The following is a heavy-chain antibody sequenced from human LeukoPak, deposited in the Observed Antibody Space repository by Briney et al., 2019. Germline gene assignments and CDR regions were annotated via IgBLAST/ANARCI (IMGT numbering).Heavy chain of an antibody. CDR1: GFTFSSYA. CDR2: ISYDGSNK. CDR3: ARSTYYYDSSGHYFPYYFDY. J-gene: IGHJ4*02. V-gene: IGHV3-30-3*01. D-gene: IGHD3-22*01. Sequence: PGRSLRLSCAASGFTFSSYAMHWVRQAPGKGLEWVAVISYDGSNKYYADSVKGRFTISRDNSKNTLYLQMNSLRAEDTAVYYCARSTYYYDSSGHYFPYYFDYWGQGTLVTVSS.